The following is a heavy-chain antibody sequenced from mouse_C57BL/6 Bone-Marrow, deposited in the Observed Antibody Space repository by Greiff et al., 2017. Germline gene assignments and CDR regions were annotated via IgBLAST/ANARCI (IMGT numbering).Heavy chain of an antibody. CDR2: IYPRSGNT. J-gene: IGHJ3*01. V-gene: IGHV1-81*01. Sequence: VKLQQSGAELARPGASVKLSCKASGYTFTSYGISWVKQRTGQGLEWIGEIYPRSGNTYYNEKFKGKATLTADKSSSTAYMELRSLTSEDSAVYFCARGYDGYYSFAYWGQGTLVTVSA. D-gene: IGHD2-3*01. CDR3: ARGYDGYYSFAY. CDR1: GYTFTSYG.